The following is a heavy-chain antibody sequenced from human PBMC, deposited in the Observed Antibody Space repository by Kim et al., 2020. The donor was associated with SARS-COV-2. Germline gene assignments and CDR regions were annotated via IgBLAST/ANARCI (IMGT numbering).Heavy chain of an antibody. J-gene: IGHJ3*02. CDR3: AKYRESGSYYDAFDI. D-gene: IGHD1-26*01. V-gene: IGHV3-23*01. CDR2: ISDSGGAT. CDR1: GFTFSSYA. Sequence: GGSLRLSCAASGFTFSSYAMSWVRQAPGKGLEWVSGISDSGGATYYADSVKGRFTISRDNSKNTLYMQMNSLRAEDTAVYYCAKYRESGSYYDAFDIWGQGTMVTVSS.